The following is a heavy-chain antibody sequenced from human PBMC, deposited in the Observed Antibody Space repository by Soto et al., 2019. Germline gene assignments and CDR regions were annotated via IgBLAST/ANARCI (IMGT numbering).Heavy chain of an antibody. CDR3: ARGRKGYSSSCYVD. J-gene: IGHJ4*02. CDR1: GGSFSGYS. D-gene: IGHD6-13*01. V-gene: IGHV4-34*01. Sequence: QVQLQQWGAGLLKPSETLSLTCAVYGGSFSGYSWSWIRQPPGKALEWIGEINHSGSTSYNPSLKSRVTISVDTSKNQFSLNLSSVTAADTAVYYCARGRKGYSSSCYVDWGQGTLGNVSS. CDR2: INHSGST.